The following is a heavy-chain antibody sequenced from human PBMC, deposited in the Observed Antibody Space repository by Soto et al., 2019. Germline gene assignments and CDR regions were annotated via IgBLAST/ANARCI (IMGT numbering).Heavy chain of an antibody. Sequence: SETLSLTCTVSGGSISSGGYYWNWIRQHPGKGLEWIGYIYYSGSTYYNPSLKSRVTISVDTSKNQFSLKLSSVTAADTAVYYCARPGSSGWYNWFDPWGQGTLVTVSS. V-gene: IGHV4-31*03. CDR2: IYYSGST. J-gene: IGHJ5*02. CDR1: GGSISSGGYY. CDR3: ARPGSSGWYNWFDP. D-gene: IGHD6-19*01.